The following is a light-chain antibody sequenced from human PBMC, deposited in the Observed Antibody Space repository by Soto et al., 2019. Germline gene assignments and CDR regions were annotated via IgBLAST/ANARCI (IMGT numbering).Light chain of an antibody. CDR2: CAS. V-gene: IGKV3-20*01. J-gene: IGKJ3*01. CDR1: QKISNKY. CDR3: QQYELALN. Sequence: EIVLTQSPGILSLSPGERATLSCRASQKISNKYLAWYQQKPGQAPRLLIFCASTRATGIPHRFVGRGSGTDFTLTISRLEPEDFAVYYCQQYELALNFGPGTKVEIK.